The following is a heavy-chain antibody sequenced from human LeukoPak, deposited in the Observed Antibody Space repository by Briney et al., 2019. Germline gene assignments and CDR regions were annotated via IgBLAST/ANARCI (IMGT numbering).Heavy chain of an antibody. D-gene: IGHD1-26*01. CDR3: AREVGATTTPFDY. CDR1: GGSISSGSYY. Sequence: TSQTLSLTCTVSGGSISSGSYYWSWIRQPPGKGLEWIGYIYYSGSTYYNPSLKSRVTISVDTSKNQFSLKLSSVTAADTAVYYCAREVGATTTPFDYWGQGTLVTVSS. J-gene: IGHJ4*02. CDR2: IYYSGST. V-gene: IGHV4-30-4*08.